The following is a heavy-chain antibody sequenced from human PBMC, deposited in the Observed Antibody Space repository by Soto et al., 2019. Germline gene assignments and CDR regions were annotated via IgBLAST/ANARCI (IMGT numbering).Heavy chain of an antibody. CDR2: IYYSGTT. Sequence: QVQLQESGPGLVKPSETLSLTCTVSGGSISPYYWSWIRQPPGKGLEWIGFIYYSGTTKYNPSLKSRVTISVDTSKNHFSLNLSSVTAADTAVYYCARVGGYYGDYPNFDYWGQGALVTVSS. D-gene: IGHD4-17*01. V-gene: IGHV4-59*01. CDR1: GGSISPYY. CDR3: ARVGGYYGDYPNFDY. J-gene: IGHJ4*02.